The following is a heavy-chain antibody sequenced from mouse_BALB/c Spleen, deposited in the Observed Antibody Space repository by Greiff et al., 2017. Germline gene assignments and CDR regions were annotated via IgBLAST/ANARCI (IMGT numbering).Heavy chain of an antibody. D-gene: IGHD2-2*01. CDR3: ARGGGLRDYYAMDY. CDR2: INPYNGDT. J-gene: IGHJ4*01. V-gene: IGHV1-20*02. Sequence: EVQLQQSGPELVKPGASVKISCKASGYSFTGYFMNWVMQSHGKSLEWIGRINPYNGDTFYNQKFKGKATLTVDKSSSTAHMELRSLASEDSAVYYCARGGGLRDYYAMDYWGQGTSVTVSS. CDR1: GYSFTGYF.